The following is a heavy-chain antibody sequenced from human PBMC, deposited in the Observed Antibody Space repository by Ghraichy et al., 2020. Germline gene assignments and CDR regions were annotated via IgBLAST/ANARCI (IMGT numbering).Heavy chain of an antibody. J-gene: IGHJ5*02. Sequence: SQTLSLTCTVSGGSISSSSYYWGWIRQPPGKGLEWIGSIYYSGSTYYNPSLKSRVTISVDTSKNQFSLKLSSVTAADTAVYYCARLARWSMGVRGKKQGGWFDPWGQGTLVTVSS. CDR1: GGSISSSSYY. CDR3: ARLARWSMGVRGKKQGGWFDP. CDR2: IYYSGST. D-gene: IGHD3-10*01. V-gene: IGHV4-39*01.